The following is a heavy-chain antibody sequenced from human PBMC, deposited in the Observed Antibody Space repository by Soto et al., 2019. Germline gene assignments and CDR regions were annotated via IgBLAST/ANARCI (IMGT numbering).Heavy chain of an antibody. V-gene: IGHV5-51*01. CDR3: ARHHCSSTSCYGSDWYFDL. Sequence: GESLKISCKGSGYSFTSYWIGWVRQMPGKGLEWMGIIYPGDSDTRYSPSFQGQVTISADKSISTAYLQWSSLKASDTAMYYCARHHCSSTSCYGSDWYFDLWGRGTLVTVSS. J-gene: IGHJ2*01. CDR2: IYPGDSDT. CDR1: GYSFTSYW. D-gene: IGHD2-2*01.